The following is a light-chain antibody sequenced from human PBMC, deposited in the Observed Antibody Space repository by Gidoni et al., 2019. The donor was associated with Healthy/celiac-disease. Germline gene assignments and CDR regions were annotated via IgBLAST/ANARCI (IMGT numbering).Light chain of an antibody. Sequence: AIGMKQSPSSFYASSGDRVTITGRASQGISSYLAWYQQKPGKAPKLLIFAASTLQSGVPSRFRGRGSGTDFTLTISCLQSEDFPTYFFQQYDSYPWTFGQGTKVECK. J-gene: IGKJ1*01. CDR3: QQYDSYPWT. CDR1: QGISSY. CDR2: AAS. V-gene: IGKV1-8*01.